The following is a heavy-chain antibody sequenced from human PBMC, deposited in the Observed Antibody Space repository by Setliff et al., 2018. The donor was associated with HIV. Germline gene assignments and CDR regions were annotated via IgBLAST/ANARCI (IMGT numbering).Heavy chain of an antibody. V-gene: IGHV1-2*06. CDR1: AGTFTRNC. Sequence: ASVKVSCKVSAGTFTRNCISWVRQAPGHGLEVMGRIHPNTGSPNYLQEFQGRVTITRDTSMSTVYMALTGLTSDDTAVYYCAKQGYSASLYAFDVWGQGTMVTVSS. CDR3: AKQGYSASLYAFDV. CDR2: IHPNTGSP. J-gene: IGHJ3*01. D-gene: IGHD1-26*01.